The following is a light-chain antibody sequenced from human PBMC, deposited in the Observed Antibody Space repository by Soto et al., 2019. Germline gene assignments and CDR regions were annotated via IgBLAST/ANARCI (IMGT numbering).Light chain of an antibody. CDR2: AAS. CDR1: QGVRNY. CDR3: KQYYGYPHT. J-gene: IGKJ1*01. Sequence: DIQMTQSPSSLSASVGDTVTITCRASQGVRNYLAWFQHKPGKAPKSLIYAASSLQSGVPSKFRGSGSGTEFIFPINSLQAEDFGTYYCKQYYGYPHTFGQGTKVEIK. V-gene: IGKV1-16*02.